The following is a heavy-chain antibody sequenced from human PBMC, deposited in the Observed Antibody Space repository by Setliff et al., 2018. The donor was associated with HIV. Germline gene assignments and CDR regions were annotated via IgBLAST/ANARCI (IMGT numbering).Heavy chain of an antibody. CDR2: VNRGRRT. J-gene: IGHJ2*01. CDR1: GGSFSDYY. Sequence: PSETLSLTCALYGGSFSDYYWSWIRQPPGMGLEWIGEVNRGRRTNYNSSLKSRVTISIDTSRNQFSLKLSSVTAADTAVYYCASPRGYCSGGTCHFWYFDLWGRGTLVTVSS. V-gene: IGHV4-34*01. D-gene: IGHD2-15*01. CDR3: ASPRGYCSGGTCHFWYFDL.